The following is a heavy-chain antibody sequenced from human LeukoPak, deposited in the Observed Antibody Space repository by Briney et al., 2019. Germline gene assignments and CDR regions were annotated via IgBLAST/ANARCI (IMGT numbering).Heavy chain of an antibody. D-gene: IGHD4-17*01. V-gene: IGHV1-69*13. CDR3: ARSGGLHDYGDYVGFSYYYYGMDV. J-gene: IGHJ6*02. CDR2: IIPIFGTA. CDR1: GYTFTSYG. Sequence: SVKVSCKASGYTFTSYGISWVRQAPGQGLEWMGGIIPIFGTANYAQKFQGRVTITADESTSTAYMELSSLRSEDTAVYYCARSGGLHDYGDYVGFSYYYYGMDVWGQGTTVTVSS.